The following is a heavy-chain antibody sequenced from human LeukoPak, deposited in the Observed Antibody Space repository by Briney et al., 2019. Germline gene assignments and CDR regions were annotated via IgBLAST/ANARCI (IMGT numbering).Heavy chain of an antibody. CDR2: IYDSGST. Sequence: SETLSLTCTVSGGSIRSSYYYWGWIRQPPGKGLEWIGSIYDSGSTYYNPSLKSRVTISVDTSKNQFSLKLSSVTAANTAVYYCARGRGYCSGGSCYSAYYYYGMDVWGQGTTVTVSS. CDR3: ARGRGYCSGGSCYSAYYYYGMDV. J-gene: IGHJ6*02. D-gene: IGHD2-15*01. V-gene: IGHV4-39*07. CDR1: GGSIRSSYYY.